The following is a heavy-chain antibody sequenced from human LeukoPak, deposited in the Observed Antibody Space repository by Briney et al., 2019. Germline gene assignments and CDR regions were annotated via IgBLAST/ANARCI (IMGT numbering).Heavy chain of an antibody. Sequence: GGSLRLSCAVSGSTLSNYGMSWVRQAPGKGLEWVAGISGSGGGTNYADSVKGRFTISRDNARNQLYLQVNSLRVEDTAAYFCAKRGVVIRVILVGFHKEAYYFDSWGQGALVTVSS. CDR1: GSTLSNYG. CDR3: AKRGVVIRVILVGFHKEAYYFDS. CDR2: ISGSGGGT. V-gene: IGHV3-23*01. D-gene: IGHD3-22*01. J-gene: IGHJ4*02.